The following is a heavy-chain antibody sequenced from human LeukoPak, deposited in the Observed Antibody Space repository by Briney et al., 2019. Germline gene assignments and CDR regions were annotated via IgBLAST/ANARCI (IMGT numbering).Heavy chain of an antibody. CDR1: GFTFSSYA. Sequence: PGGSLRLSCAASGFTFSSYAMSWVRQAPGKGLEWVSAISGSGGSTYYADSVKGRFTISRDNSKNTPYLQMNSLRAEDTAVYYCAKASAEIRYFDWSLWLDYWGQGTLVTVSS. CDR2: ISGSGGST. V-gene: IGHV3-23*01. CDR3: AKASAEIRYFDWSLWLDY. J-gene: IGHJ4*02. D-gene: IGHD3-9*01.